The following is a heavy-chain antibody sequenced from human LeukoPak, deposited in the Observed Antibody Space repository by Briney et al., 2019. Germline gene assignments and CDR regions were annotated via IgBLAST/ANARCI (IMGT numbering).Heavy chain of an antibody. CDR1: GFTFSSRDW. CDR3: ARDGTAVGINYDY. D-gene: IGHD6-13*01. J-gene: IGHJ4*02. V-gene: IGHV3-23*01. CDR2: ISGSGGST. Sequence: GGSLRLSCVASGFTFSSRDWMTWVRQAPGKGLEWVSAISGSGGSTYYADSVKGRFTISRDNSKNTLYLQMNSLRAEDTAVYYCARDGTAVGINYDYWGQGTLVAVSS.